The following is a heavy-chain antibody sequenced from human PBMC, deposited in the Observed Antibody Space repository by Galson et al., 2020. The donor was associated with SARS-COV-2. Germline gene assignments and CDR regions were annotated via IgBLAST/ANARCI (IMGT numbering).Heavy chain of an antibody. CDR3: ARDGPDTEFGYYYYGMDV. D-gene: IGHD5-18*01. Sequence: GGSLRLSCAASGFTFSSYSMNWVRQAPGKGLEWVSYISSSSSTIYYADSVKVRFTISRDNAKNSLYLQMNSLRDEDTAVYYCARDGPDTEFGYYYYGMDVWGQGTTVTVSS. CDR2: ISSSSSTI. J-gene: IGHJ6*02. CDR1: GFTFSSYS. V-gene: IGHV3-48*02.